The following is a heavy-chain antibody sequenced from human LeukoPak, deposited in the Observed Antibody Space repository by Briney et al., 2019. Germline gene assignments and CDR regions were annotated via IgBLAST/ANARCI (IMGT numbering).Heavy chain of an antibody. CDR3: ARVERTLLWFGELYY. J-gene: IGHJ4*02. V-gene: IGHV3-66*01. CDR2: IYSGGST. Sequence: GGSLRLSCAASGFTVSSNYMSWVRQAPGKGLEWVSVIYSGGSTYYADSVKGRFTISRDNSKNTLYLQMNSLRAEDTAAYYCARVERTLLWFGELYYWGQGTLVTVSS. CDR1: GFTVSSNY. D-gene: IGHD3-10*01.